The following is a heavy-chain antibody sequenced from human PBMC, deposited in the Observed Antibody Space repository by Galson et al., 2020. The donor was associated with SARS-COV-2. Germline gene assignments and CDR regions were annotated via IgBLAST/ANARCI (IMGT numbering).Heavy chain of an antibody. CDR2: ISSDSRYI. J-gene: IGHJ4*02. CDR3: ATQYYDILTGFYIYYFHY. V-gene: IGHV3-21*01. Sequence: GESLKISCAASGLTFSNCGMNWVRQAPGKGLEWVASISSDSRYIHYADSVKGRFTISRDNAKNSLYLQMNSLRAEDTAVYYCATQYYDILTGFYIYYFHYWGQGTLVTVSS. D-gene: IGHD3-9*01. CDR1: GLTFSNCG.